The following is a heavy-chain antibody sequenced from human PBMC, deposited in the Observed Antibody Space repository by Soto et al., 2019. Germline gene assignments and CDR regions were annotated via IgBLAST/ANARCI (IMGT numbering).Heavy chain of an antibody. Sequence: SGPTLVNPTQTLTLTCTFSGFSLSTSGMCVSWIRQPPGKALEWLALIDWDDDKYYSTSLKTRLTISKDTSKNQVVLTMTNMDPVDTATYYCARTKGTKYYDILTGYLDYWGQGTPVTVSS. CDR1: GFSLSTSGMC. J-gene: IGHJ4*02. CDR2: IDWDDDK. D-gene: IGHD3-9*01. CDR3: ARTKGTKYYDILTGYLDY. V-gene: IGHV2-70*01.